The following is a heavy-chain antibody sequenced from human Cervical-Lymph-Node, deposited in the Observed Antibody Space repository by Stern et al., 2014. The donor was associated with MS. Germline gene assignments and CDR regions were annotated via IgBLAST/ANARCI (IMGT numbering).Heavy chain of an antibody. V-gene: IGHV4-39*01. J-gene: IGHJ4*02. CDR2: IYYRGST. Sequence: QVQLQESGPGLVKPSETLSLTCDVSGGSIYSTSYYWGWIRQPPGKGLEWIGRIYYRGSTYSNPSLKSRVTISVDTYQNQFSLKLSSVTAADTAVYYCANSAPLRDWGQGTLVTVSS. CDR1: GGSIYSTSYY. D-gene: IGHD2-15*01. CDR3: ANSAPLRD.